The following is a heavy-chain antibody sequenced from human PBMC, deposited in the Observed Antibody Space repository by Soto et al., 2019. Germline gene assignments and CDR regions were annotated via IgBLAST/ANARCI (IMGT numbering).Heavy chain of an antibody. J-gene: IGHJ6*02. D-gene: IGHD6-6*01. CDR3: AKGGLGAARPGYYYGMDV. CDR2: ISGSGGST. V-gene: IGHV3-23*01. Sequence: GGSLRLSCAASGFTFSSYAMSWVRQAPGKGLEWVSAISGSGGSTYYADSVKGRFTISRVNSKNTLYLQMNSLRAEDTAVYYCAKGGLGAARPGYYYGMDVWGQGTTVTVSS. CDR1: GFTFSSYA.